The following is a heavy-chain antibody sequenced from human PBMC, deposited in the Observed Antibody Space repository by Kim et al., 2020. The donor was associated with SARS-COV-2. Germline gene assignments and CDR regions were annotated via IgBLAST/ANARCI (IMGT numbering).Heavy chain of an antibody. CDR1: GGSMSSSSHS. V-gene: IGHV4-39*01. D-gene: IGHD6-19*01. Sequence: SETLSLTCTVSGGSMSSSSHSWAWIRQPPGKGLEWIGSISYSENIHYNPSLKSRLTISVDTSKNQFSLKLRSVTASDTAVYYCASPLPGSGWSGAYWVQG. J-gene: IGHJ4*02. CDR3: ASPLPGSGWSGAY. CDR2: ISYSENI.